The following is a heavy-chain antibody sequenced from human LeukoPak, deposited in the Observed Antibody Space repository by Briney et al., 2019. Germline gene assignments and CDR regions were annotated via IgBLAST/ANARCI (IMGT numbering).Heavy chain of an antibody. CDR2: IKSKTDGGTT. D-gene: IGHD3-22*01. CDR1: GFTFTNAW. Sequence: GGSLRLSCAASGFTFTNAWMSWVRQAPGKGLEWVGRIKSKTDGGTTDYAAPVKGRFTISRDDSKNTLYLQMNSLKTEDTAVYYCTTAFHYYDSSGYPKYFDYWGQGTLVTVSS. J-gene: IGHJ4*02. CDR3: TTAFHYYDSSGYPKYFDY. V-gene: IGHV3-15*01.